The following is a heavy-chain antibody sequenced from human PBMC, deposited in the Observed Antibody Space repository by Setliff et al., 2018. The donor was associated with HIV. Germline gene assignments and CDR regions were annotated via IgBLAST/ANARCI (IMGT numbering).Heavy chain of an antibody. CDR2: ILSTGERT. CDR1: GFTFSNYA. J-gene: IGHJ4*02. CDR3: AKELAASGLGYFDS. D-gene: IGHD3-22*01. V-gene: IGHV3-23*01. Sequence: GGSLRLSCAASGFTFSNYAMSWVRQAPGEGLEWVSAILSTGERTFYAASVKGRFTISRDNSKNTVYLQMNSLRAEDTAEYYCAKELAASGLGYFDSWGRGILVTVSS.